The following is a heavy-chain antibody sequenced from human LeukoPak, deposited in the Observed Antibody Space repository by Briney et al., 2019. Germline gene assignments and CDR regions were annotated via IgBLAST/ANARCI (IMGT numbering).Heavy chain of an antibody. D-gene: IGHD6-19*01. CDR3: ARGGSGWYAFDS. CDR2: IDSGGYT. V-gene: IGHV3-66*01. J-gene: IGHJ4*02. CDR1: RFTVSSSY. Sequence: GGSLRLSCAASRFTVSSSYMNWVRQAPGKGLEWVSLIDSGGYTYYADSVKGRFTISRNNSKNTLYLQMSSLRVEDTAVYYCARGGSGWYAFDSWGQGTLVTVSS.